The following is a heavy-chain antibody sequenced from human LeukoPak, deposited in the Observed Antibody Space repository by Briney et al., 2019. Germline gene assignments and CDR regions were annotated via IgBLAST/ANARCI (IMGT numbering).Heavy chain of an antibody. CDR2: IYYTGNT. J-gene: IGHJ6*03. V-gene: IGHV4-39*07. CDR1: GVSFSSSYSY. Sequence: SETLSLTCTVSGVSFSSSYSYWGWIRQPPGMGLEWIGSIYYTGNTYYNASLKSQVSISVDTSKNQFSLKLSSVTAADTAVYYCARTPPHYYDSSGYSPGYYMDVWGKGTTVTVSS. CDR3: ARTPPHYYDSSGYSPGYYMDV. D-gene: IGHD3-22*01.